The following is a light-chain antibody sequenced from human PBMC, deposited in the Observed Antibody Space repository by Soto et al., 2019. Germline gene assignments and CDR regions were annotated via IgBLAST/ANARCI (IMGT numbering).Light chain of an antibody. CDR3: QQYGSSPWT. J-gene: IGKJ1*01. CDR2: GAS. V-gene: IGKV3-20*01. CDR1: QSVSSSF. Sequence: EIVLTQSPGTLSLSQGEGATLSCRASQSVSSSFSAWYQQKPGQAPRLLIYGASSRATGIPDRFSGSGSGTDFTLTISRLEPEDFAVYYCQQYGSSPWTFGQGTKVETK.